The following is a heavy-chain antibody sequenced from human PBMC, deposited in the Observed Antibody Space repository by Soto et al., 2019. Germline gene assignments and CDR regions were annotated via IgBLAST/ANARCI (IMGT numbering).Heavy chain of an antibody. D-gene: IGHD4-4*01. CDR1: RGSGISCS. CDR2: IYYSGST. V-gene: IGHV4-59*08. CDR3: ARHSNRNYGLYYFDY. Sequence: PLGTPFLTCTFSRGSGISCSWGWVLLSPGKGLEWIGYIYYSGSTKYKPSLKSRVTISVDTSKNQFSLKVSSATAADTAVYYCARHSNRNYGLYYFDYWGLGALVTVSS. J-gene: IGHJ4*02.